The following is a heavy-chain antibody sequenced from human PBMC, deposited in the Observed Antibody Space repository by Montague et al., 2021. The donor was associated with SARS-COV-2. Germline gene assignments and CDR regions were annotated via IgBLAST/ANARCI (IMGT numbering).Heavy chain of an antibody. D-gene: IGHD2-8*02. CDR2: IYYSGST. Sequence: SETLSLTCTVSGDSISNYYWSWIRQPPGKGLEWIGYIYYSGSTNYNPSLKSRVTISVDTSKNQFSLKLSSVTAADTAVYYCARGGGRVIVMVVYDSWYGLDVWGQGTMVTVSS. CDR1: GDSISNYY. V-gene: IGHV4-59*01. J-gene: IGHJ6*02. CDR3: ARGGGRVIVMVVYDSWYGLDV.